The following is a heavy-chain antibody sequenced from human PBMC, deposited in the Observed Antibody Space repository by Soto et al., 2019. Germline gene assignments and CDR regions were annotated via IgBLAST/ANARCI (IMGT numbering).Heavy chain of an antibody. CDR2: IYHSGTT. D-gene: IGHD2-2*01. J-gene: IGHJ5*02. V-gene: IGHV4-31*03. Sequence: QVQLQESGPGLVKPSQTLSLTCTVSGGSISSGGYYWSWIRQHPGKGLEWIGYIYHSGTTYYNPSLKSRVTISDTSKNQFSLKLTSVTAADTAVYYCARVRGNQLLGWFDPWGQGTLVTVSS. CDR3: ARVRGNQLLGWFDP. CDR1: GGSISSGGYY.